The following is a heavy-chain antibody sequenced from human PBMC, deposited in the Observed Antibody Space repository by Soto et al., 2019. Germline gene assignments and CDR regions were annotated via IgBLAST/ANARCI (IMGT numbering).Heavy chain of an antibody. CDR3: ARIGLMGDYSYYGMDV. CDR2: IIPIFGTA. V-gene: IGHV1-69*01. D-gene: IGHD3-16*01. Sequence: QVQLVQSGAEVKKPGSSVKVSCKASGGTFSSYAISWVRQAPGQGLEWMGGIIPIFGTANYAQKFQGRVTITADESTGTAYMELSSLRTEDTAVYYCARIGLMGDYSYYGMDVWGQGSTVTVSS. CDR1: GGTFSSYA. J-gene: IGHJ6*02.